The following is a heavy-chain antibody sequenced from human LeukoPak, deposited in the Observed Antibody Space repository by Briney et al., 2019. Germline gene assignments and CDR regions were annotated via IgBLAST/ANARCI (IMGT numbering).Heavy chain of an antibody. CDR1: GGSFSGYY. D-gene: IGHD4-17*01. CDR3: ARGEYGDYTSFDY. Sequence: SETLSLTCAVYGGSFSGYYWSWIRQPPGKGLEWIGEINHSGSTNYNPSLKSRVTISVDTSKNQFSLKLSSVTAADTAVYYCARGEYGDYTSFDYRGQGTLVTVSS. CDR2: INHSGST. V-gene: IGHV4-34*01. J-gene: IGHJ4*02.